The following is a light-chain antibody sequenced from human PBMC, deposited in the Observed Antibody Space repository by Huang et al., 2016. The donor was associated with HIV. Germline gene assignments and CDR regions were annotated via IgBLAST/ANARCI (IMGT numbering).Light chain of an antibody. CDR3: QQYNNWPPWT. V-gene: IGKV3-15*01. CDR1: QSVSSN. Sequence: EIVMTQSPATLSVSPGERATLSCRASQSVSSNLAWYQQKPGQAPRLLIYGASTRATGIPARFRGSGSGTEFTLTRSSLQSEDFAVYYCQQYNNWPPWTFGQGTKVEVK. CDR2: GAS. J-gene: IGKJ1*01.